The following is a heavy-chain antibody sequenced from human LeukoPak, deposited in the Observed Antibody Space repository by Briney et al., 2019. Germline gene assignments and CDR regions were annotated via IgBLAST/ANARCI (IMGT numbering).Heavy chain of an antibody. Sequence: PGGSLRLSCAASGFTFSSYSMNWVRQAPGKGLEWVSSISSSSSYIYYADSVKGRFAISRDNAKNSLYLQMNSLRAEDTAVYYCAREDYYDSSWFDYWGQGTLVTVSS. D-gene: IGHD3-22*01. CDR3: AREDYYDSSWFDY. V-gene: IGHV3-21*01. CDR1: GFTFSSYS. J-gene: IGHJ4*02. CDR2: ISSSSSYI.